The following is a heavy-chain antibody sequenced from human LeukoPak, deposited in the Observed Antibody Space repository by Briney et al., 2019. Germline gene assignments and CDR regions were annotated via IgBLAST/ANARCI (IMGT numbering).Heavy chain of an antibody. D-gene: IGHD2-2*02. CDR2: INHSGST. Sequence: SETLSLTCAVDGGSFSVYYRSWIRQPPGKGREWIGEINHSGSTNYNPSLKSRVTISVDTSKNQFSLKLSSVTAADTAVYYCARGYCSSTSCYSRFRYWGQGTLVTVSS. V-gene: IGHV4-34*01. CDR3: ARGYCSSTSCYSRFRY. J-gene: IGHJ4*02. CDR1: GGSFSVYY.